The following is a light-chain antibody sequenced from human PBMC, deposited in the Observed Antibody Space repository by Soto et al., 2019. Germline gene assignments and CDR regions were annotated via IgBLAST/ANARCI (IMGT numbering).Light chain of an antibody. CDR1: QSVSSN. V-gene: IGKV3-20*01. J-gene: IGKJ1*01. Sequence: EIVVTESPGTLSVSPGERATLSCRASQSVSSNLAWYQQKPGQAPRLLIYGASTRATGIPARFSGSGSGTDFTLTISNLEPEDFAVYYCQQYGSSPETFGQGTKVDIK. CDR3: QQYGSSPET. CDR2: GAS.